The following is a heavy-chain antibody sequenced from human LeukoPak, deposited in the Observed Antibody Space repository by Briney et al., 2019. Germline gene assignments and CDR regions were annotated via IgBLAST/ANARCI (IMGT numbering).Heavy chain of an antibody. Sequence: PSETLSLTCAVYGGSFRGYYWSWIPQPPGKGLKWIGEINHSGSTNYNPSLKSRVTISVDTSKNQFSLKLSSVTAADTAVYYCARGGPYQLLYASLYMDVWGKGTTVTVSS. CDR1: GGSFRGYY. J-gene: IGHJ6*03. D-gene: IGHD2-2*02. CDR3: ARGGPYQLLYASLYMDV. CDR2: INHSGST. V-gene: IGHV4-34*01.